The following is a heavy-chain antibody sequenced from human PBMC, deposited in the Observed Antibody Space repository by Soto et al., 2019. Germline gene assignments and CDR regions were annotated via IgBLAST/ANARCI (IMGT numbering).Heavy chain of an antibody. J-gene: IGHJ4*02. CDR3: ATASHYYDSSGYFPRGRYFDY. D-gene: IGHD3-22*01. CDR1: GYTLTELS. V-gene: IGHV1-24*01. CDR2: FDPEDGET. Sequence: ASVKVSCKVSGYTLTELSMHWVRRAPGKGVEWMGGFDPEDGETIYAQKFQGRVTMTEDTSTDTAYMELSSLRSEDTAVYYCATASHYYDSSGYFPRGRYFDYRGQGTLVTVSS.